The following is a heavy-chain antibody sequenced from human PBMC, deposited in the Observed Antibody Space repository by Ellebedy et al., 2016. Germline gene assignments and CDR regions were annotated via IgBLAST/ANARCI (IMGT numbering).Heavy chain of an antibody. V-gene: IGHV2-5*01. D-gene: IGHD4-17*01. CDR3: VHRTTVTSVDY. CDR1: GFSLTTSAVV. J-gene: IGHJ4*02. Sequence: SGPTLVKPTQTLTLTCTFSGFSLTTSAVVVGWVRQPPGRAPEWLAFIYGHDDKRYSPSLRNRLTITKDTSGNQVVLTLTNMDPVDTATYYCVHRTTVTSVDYWGQGTLVTVSS. CDR2: IYGHDDK.